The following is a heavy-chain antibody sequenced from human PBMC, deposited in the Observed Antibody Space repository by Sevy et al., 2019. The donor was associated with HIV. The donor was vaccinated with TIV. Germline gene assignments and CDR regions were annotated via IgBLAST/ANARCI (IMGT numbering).Heavy chain of an antibody. CDR2: INSDGSST. CDR3: ARGSSYYYYMDV. CDR1: GFTFSSYW. J-gene: IGHJ6*03. V-gene: IGHV3-74*01. Sequence: GGSLRLSCAASGFTFSSYWMHWDRQAPGKGLVWVSRINSDGSSTSYADSVKGRFTISRDNAKNTLYLQMNSLRAEDTAVYYCARGSSYYYYMDVWGKGTTVTVSS.